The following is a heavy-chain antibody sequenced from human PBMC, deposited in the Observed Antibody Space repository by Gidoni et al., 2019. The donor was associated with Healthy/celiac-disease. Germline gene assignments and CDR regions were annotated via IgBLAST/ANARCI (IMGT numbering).Heavy chain of an antibody. CDR1: GGSISSGGYS. CDR2: ISHSGST. D-gene: IGHD3-22*01. V-gene: IGHV4-30-2*01. CDR3: ARGLVDYYDSSGDSYYLDY. Sequence: QLQLQESGSGLVKPSQTLSLTCAVSGGSISSGGYSWSWIRQPPGKGLEWVGYISHSGSTYYNPSFKSRVTISVDRSKNQFSLKLSSVTAADTAVYYCARGLVDYYDSSGDSYYLDYWGQGTLVTVSS. J-gene: IGHJ4*02.